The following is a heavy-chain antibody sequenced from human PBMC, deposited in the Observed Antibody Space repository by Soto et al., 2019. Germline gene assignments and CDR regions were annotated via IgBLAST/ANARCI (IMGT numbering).Heavy chain of an antibody. CDR1: GFTFSSFA. CDR3: ARESYGDYFFDS. J-gene: IGHJ4*02. V-gene: IGHV3-30-3*01. CDR2: ISYDGSNE. Sequence: GGSLILSCAASGFTFSSFAMHWVRQAPGEGLEWVAVISYDGSNEYYADSVKGRFTISRDNSRNTLYLQMNSLKSEDTAVYSCARESYGDYFFDSWGQGTLVTVSS. D-gene: IGHD4-17*01.